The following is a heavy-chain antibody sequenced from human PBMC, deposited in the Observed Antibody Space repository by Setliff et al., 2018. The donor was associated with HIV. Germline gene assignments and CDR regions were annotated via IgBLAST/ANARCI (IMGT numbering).Heavy chain of an antibody. CDR1: GFTFSRYW. J-gene: IGHJ4*02. CDR2: INNDTTTT. CDR3: AMFSSSSG. Sequence: PRGSLRLSCAASGFTFSRYWMHWVRQAPGQGLVWVSGINNDTTTTTYADSVKGRFSISRDNAKNTLYLQMNGLRGDDTAVYYCAMFSSSSGWGQGTQVTVSS. V-gene: IGHV3-74*01. D-gene: IGHD6-6*01.